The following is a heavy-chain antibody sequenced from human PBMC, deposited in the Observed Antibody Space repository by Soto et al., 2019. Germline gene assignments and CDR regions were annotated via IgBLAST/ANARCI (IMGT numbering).Heavy chain of an antibody. J-gene: IGHJ6*02. D-gene: IGHD5-12*01. V-gene: IGHV1-2*04. CDR3: AREGYSGYDFHYYYGMDV. Sequence: ASVKVSCKASGYTFTGYYMHWVRQAPGQGLEWMGWINPNSGGTNYAQKFQGWVTMTRDTSISTAYMELSRLRSDDTAVYYCAREGYSGYDFHYYYGMDVWGQGTTVTSP. CDR2: INPNSGGT. CDR1: GYTFTGYY.